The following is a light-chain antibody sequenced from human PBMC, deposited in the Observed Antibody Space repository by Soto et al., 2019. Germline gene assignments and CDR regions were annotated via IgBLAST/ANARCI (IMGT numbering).Light chain of an antibody. CDR1: QNIGNY. J-gene: IGKJ2*01. CDR3: QQSYSTLPYS. V-gene: IGKV1-39*01. Sequence: DIQMTQSPSSLSASVGDRVTIACRASQNIGNYLNWYQQKLGKAPKFLIDAASNLQGGVTSRFSVSGSGTNFTLTISSLRPEDFATYCCQQSYSTLPYSFGQGTKLE. CDR2: AAS.